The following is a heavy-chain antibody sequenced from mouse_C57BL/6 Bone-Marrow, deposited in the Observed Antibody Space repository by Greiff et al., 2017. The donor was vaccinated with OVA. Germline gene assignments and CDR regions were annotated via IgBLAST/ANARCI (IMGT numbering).Heavy chain of an antibody. D-gene: IGHD2-1*01. CDR1: GFTFSSYT. CDR3: ARRDYYGNYHYFDY. Sequence: EVHVVESGGGLVKPGGSLKLSCAASGFTFSSYTMSWVRQTPEKRLEWVATISGGGGNTYYPDSVKGRFTISRDNAKNTLYLQMSSLRSEDTALYYCARRDYYGNYHYFDYWGQGTTLTVSS. J-gene: IGHJ2*01. V-gene: IGHV5-9*04. CDR2: ISGGGGNT.